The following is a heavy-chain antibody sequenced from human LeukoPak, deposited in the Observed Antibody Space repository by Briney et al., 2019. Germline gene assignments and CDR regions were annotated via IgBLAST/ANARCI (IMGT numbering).Heavy chain of an antibody. CDR3: ASDTRSGWSYFDY. V-gene: IGHV3-33*01. D-gene: IGHD6-19*01. Sequence: GGSLRLSCAASGFTFSSYGMHWVRQAPGKGLEWVAVIWYDGSNKYYADSVKGRFTISRDNSKNTLYLQMNSLRAEDTAVYYCASDTRSGWSYFDYWGQGTLVSVSS. CDR1: GFTFSSYG. J-gene: IGHJ4*02. CDR2: IWYDGSNK.